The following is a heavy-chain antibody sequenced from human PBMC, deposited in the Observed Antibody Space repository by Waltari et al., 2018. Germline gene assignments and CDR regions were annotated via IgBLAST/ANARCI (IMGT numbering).Heavy chain of an antibody. J-gene: IGHJ6*03. CDR1: GGSISSPH. Sequence: QVQLQESGPGLVKPSETLSLTCTVSGGSISSPHRRWLRQLPGKGLEWTGYIYYSGSTNYNPSLKSRVTISVDTSKNQFSLKLSSVTAADTAVYYCARESGSGSSYYYYYMDVWGKGTTVTVSS. V-gene: IGHV4-59*11. CDR2: IYYSGST. D-gene: IGHD3-10*01. CDR3: ARESGSGSSYYYYYMDV.